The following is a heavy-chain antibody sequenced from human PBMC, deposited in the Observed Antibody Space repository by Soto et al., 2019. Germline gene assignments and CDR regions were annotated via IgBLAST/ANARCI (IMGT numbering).Heavy chain of an antibody. CDR1: GDTFTSYY. CDR3: AKASHCNKGRCSLGLIGDRAFDI. CDR2: INPNGGST. Sequence: QVRLVQSGAEVKAPGASVKVSCKAPGDTFTSYYMHWVRQAPGHGLEWMGVINPNGGSTRFAQKFQGRVTMTRDTSTSTVYMELRGLTSEDTAVYYCAKASHCNKGRCSLGLIGDRAFDIWGQGTMVTVSS. J-gene: IGHJ3*02. D-gene: IGHD2-8*01. V-gene: IGHV1-46*01.